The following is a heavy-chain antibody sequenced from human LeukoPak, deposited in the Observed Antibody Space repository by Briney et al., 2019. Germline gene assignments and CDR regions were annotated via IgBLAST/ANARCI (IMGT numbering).Heavy chain of an antibody. CDR3: TYRRRDGNTWYPFDH. Sequence: SGPTRVNPTQTLTLTCTFSGFSLTTTGVGVGWVRQPPGKALEWLALIYWDDDERYSPSLKNRLTITKDTSKNQVALIMTNMDPLDTGTYFCTYRRRDGNTWYPFDHWGQGTQVTVSS. J-gene: IGHJ4*02. D-gene: IGHD5-24*01. CDR2: IYWDDDE. CDR1: GFSLTTTGVG. V-gene: IGHV2-5*02.